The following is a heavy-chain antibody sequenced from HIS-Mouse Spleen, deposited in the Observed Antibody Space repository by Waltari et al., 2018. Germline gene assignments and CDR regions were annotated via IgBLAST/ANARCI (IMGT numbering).Heavy chain of an antibody. CDR3: AHLQYSGSYKPFDY. D-gene: IGHD1-26*01. CDR2: IYWDDDK. Sequence: ALEWLALIYWDDDKRYSPSLKSRLTITKDTSKNQVVLTMTNMDPVDTATYYCAHLQYSGSYKPFDYWGQGTLVTVSS. J-gene: IGHJ4*02. V-gene: IGHV2-5*02.